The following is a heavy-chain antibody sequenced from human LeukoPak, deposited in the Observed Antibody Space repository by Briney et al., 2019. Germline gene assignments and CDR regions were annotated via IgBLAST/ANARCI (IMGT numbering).Heavy chain of an antibody. CDR3: ARDFTGGDYFDS. Sequence: GGSLRLSCAASGFTFSSFKMTWVRQAPGKGLEWVASISASSTYIYYGDSLKGRVTVSRDNAKRTLFLHMSSLRPHDTAVYYFARDFTGGDYFDSWGQGVLVSVSS. D-gene: IGHD3-10*01. CDR2: ISASSTYI. V-gene: IGHV3-21*01. CDR1: GFTFSSFK. J-gene: IGHJ4*02.